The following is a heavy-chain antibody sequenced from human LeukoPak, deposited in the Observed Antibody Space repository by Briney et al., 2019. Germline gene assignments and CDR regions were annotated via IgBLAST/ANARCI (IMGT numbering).Heavy chain of an antibody. CDR2: IKQDGGEK. CDR3: AKGSGDTYFGMDV. V-gene: IGHV3-7*03. J-gene: IGHJ6*04. D-gene: IGHD2-15*01. Sequence: GGSLRLSCAASAFTFSNYWMSWVRQAPGKGLEWVANIKQDGGEKKYVESVKGRFTISRDSSKNTLYLQMNGLRAEDTAVYYCAKGSGDTYFGMDVWGKGTTVIVSS. CDR1: AFTFSNYW.